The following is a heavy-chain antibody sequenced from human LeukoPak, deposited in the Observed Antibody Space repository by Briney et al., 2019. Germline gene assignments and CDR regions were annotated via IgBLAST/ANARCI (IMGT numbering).Heavy chain of an antibody. CDR1: GYTFTGYY. J-gene: IGHJ4*02. V-gene: IGHV1-2*06. Sequence: ASVKVSCKASGYTFTGYYMHWVRQAPGQGLEWMGRINPNSGGANYAQKFQGRVTMTRDTSISTAYMDLSSLRSDDTAVYYCARDYGGFCTSDNCYRTIFDYWGQGTLVTVSS. CDR3: ARDYGGFCTSDNCYRTIFDY. D-gene: IGHD2-2*02. CDR2: INPNSGGA.